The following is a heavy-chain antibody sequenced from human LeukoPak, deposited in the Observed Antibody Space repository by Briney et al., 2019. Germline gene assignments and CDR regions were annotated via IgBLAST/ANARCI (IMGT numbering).Heavy chain of an antibody. Sequence: SATLSLTSTFSCDSSSNNYWCWIRHSAGEGQEWTVYFYYTGSTNYNPSLQSRFTISVDTSKNQFSLQLSSVSSADTAVYYCAQSSGRYLDNWGQGTLLTVSS. CDR2: FYYTGST. V-gene: IGHV4-59*01. CDR3: AQSSGRYLDN. J-gene: IGHJ4*02. D-gene: IGHD6-19*01. CDR1: CDSSSNNY.